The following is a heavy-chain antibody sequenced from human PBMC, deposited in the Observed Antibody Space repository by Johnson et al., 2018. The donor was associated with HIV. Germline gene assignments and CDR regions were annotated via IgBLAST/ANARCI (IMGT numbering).Heavy chain of an antibody. CDR1: GFTFRNFA. CDR2: ISYDGSSE. J-gene: IGHJ3*02. V-gene: IGHV3-30-3*01. Sequence: QVQLVESGGSAVHPGTSLRLSCVASGFTFRNFAMHWVRQAPGKGLDWVAQISYDGSSEYYADSFQGRFTISRDNSKKTLYLQLNSLRAEDTAVYYCARDKWELLGAFDIWGQGTMVTVSS. D-gene: IGHD1-26*01. CDR3: ARDKWELLGAFDI.